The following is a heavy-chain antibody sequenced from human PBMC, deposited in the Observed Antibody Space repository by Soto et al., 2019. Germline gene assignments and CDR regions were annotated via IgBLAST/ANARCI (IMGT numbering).Heavy chain of an antibody. CDR1: GGSISSGDYY. CDR3: ARWGIVGATSLDY. V-gene: IGHV4-30-4*01. J-gene: IGHJ4*02. D-gene: IGHD1-26*01. CDR2: IYYSGST. Sequence: QVQLQESGPGLVKPSQTLSLTCTVSGGSISSGDYYWSWIRQPPGKGLEWIGYIYYSGSTYYNPSLKSRVAISVDTSKNQFSLKLSSVTAADTAVYYCARWGIVGATSLDYWGQGTLVTVSS.